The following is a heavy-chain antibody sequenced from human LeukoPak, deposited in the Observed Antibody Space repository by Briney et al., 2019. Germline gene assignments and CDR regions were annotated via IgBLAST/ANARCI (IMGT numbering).Heavy chain of an antibody. V-gene: IGHV1-69*05. CDR1: GGTFSSYA. Sequence: SVKVSCKASGGTFSSYAISWVRQAPGQGLEWMGRIIPIFGTANYAQKFQGRVTITTDESTSTAYMELSSLRSEDTAVYYCARDHDFWSGYYAIGGFDYWGQGTPVTVSS. D-gene: IGHD3-3*01. CDR3: ARDHDFWSGYYAIGGFDY. CDR2: IIPIFGTA. J-gene: IGHJ4*02.